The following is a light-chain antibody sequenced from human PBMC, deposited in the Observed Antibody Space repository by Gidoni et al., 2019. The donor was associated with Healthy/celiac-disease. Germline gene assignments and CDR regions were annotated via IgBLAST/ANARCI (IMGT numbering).Light chain of an antibody. V-gene: IGKV3-20*01. J-gene: IGKJ3*01. CDR2: GVS. CDR3: QQYDSSSPLFT. Sequence: EIVLTQSPGTLSLSPGERATLPCRASQSVSSSYLAWYQQKPGQAPRLLIYGVSNRATGIPDRFSGSGSGTDFTLTISRLEPEDFAVYYCQQYDSSSPLFTFGPGTKVDIK. CDR1: QSVSSSY.